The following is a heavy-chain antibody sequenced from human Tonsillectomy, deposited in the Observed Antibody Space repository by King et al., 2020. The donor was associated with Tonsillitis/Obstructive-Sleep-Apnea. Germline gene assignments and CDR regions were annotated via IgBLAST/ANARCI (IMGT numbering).Heavy chain of an antibody. D-gene: IGHD2-2*01. CDR1: GGSISSSIYY. CDR3: ARHSDIVVVPAALFDY. CDR2: IYYSGST. J-gene: IGHJ4*02. Sequence: QLQESGPGLVKPSETLSLTCTVSGGSISSSIYYWCWIRQPPGKGLEWIGSIYYSGSTYYNPSLKSRVTISVDTSKNQFSLKLSSVTAADTAVYYCARHSDIVVVPAALFDYWGQGTLVTVSS. V-gene: IGHV4-39*01.